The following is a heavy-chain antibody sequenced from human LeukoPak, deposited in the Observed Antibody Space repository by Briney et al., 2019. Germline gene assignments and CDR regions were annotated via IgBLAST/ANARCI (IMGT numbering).Heavy chain of an antibody. Sequence: GGSLRLSCAASGFTFSSYAMHWVRQAPGKGLEWVAVISYDGSNKYYADSVKGRFTISRDNAKNSLYLQMNSLRAEDTAVYYCARDLEGLGEAFDIWGQGTMVTVSS. J-gene: IGHJ3*02. CDR2: ISYDGSNK. D-gene: IGHD3-10*01. CDR3: ARDLEGLGEAFDI. CDR1: GFTFSSYA. V-gene: IGHV3-30-3*01.